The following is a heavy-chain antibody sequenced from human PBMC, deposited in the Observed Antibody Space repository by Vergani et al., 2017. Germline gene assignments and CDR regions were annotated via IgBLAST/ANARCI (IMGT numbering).Heavy chain of an antibody. CDR2: ISAYNGNT. V-gene: IGHV1-18*01. Sequence: QVQLVQSGAEVKKPGASVKVSCKASGYTFTSYGISWVRQAPGQGLEWMGWISAYNGNTNYAQKLQGRVTMTTDTSTSTAYMELRSLRSDDTAVYYCAREMGAGYXSGGCFVAADAFDIWGQGRIVTVSS. D-gene: IGHD6-19*01. CDR3: AREMGAGYXSGGCFVAADAFDI. J-gene: IGHJ3*02. CDR1: GYTFTSYG.